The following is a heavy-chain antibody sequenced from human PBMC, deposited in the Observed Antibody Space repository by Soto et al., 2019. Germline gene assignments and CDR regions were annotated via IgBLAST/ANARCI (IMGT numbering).Heavy chain of an antibody. D-gene: IGHD3-10*01. J-gene: IGHJ4*02. CDR1: GYTFTSYG. Sequence: VASVKVSCKASGYTFTSYGISWVRQAPGQGLEWMGWINVYNGNTNYAQKLQGRVTMTTDTSTSTAYLDLRSLRSDDTAVYFCARDTSRGEYDYWGQGTLVTVPQ. CDR2: INVYNGNT. CDR3: ARDTSRGEYDY. V-gene: IGHV1-18*01.